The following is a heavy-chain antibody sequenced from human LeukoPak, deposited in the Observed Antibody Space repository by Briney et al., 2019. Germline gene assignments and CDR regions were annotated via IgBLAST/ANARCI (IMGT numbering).Heavy chain of an antibody. CDR1: GFTFSSYG. CDR3: AKARTKDTAMVFFDH. CDR2: ISYDGSNK. D-gene: IGHD5-18*01. V-gene: IGHV3-30*18. Sequence: GGSLRLSCAASGFTFSSYGMHWVRQAPGKGLEWVAVISYDGSNKYYADSVKGRFTISRDNSKNTLYLQMNSLRAEDTAVYYCAKARTKDTAMVFFDHWGQGTLVTVSS. J-gene: IGHJ4*02.